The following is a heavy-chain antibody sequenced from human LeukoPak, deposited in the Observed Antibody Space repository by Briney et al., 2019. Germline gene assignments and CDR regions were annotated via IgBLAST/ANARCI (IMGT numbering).Heavy chain of an antibody. CDR3: ARGGSKQWLVDDS. Sequence: SETLSLTCTVSGGSVSGYYWSWIRQPPGKGLEWIGYIHYSGSTNYNPSLKSRVTISVDTSKNQFSLKLSSVTAADTAIYYCARGGSKQWLVDDSWGQETLVTVSS. CDR1: GGSVSGYY. CDR2: IHYSGST. J-gene: IGHJ4*02. V-gene: IGHV4-59*02. D-gene: IGHD6-19*01.